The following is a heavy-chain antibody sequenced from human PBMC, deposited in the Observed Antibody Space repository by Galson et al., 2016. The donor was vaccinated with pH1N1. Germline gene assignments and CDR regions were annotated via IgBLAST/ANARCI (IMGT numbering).Heavy chain of an antibody. V-gene: IGHV3-23*01. CDR3: AKDLGRYSEIDY. CDR1: GFTFINYA. D-gene: IGHD1-26*01. CDR2: ISDTGDPT. J-gene: IGHJ4*02. Sequence: SLRLSCAASGFTFINYAMSWVRQAPGKGLEWVSTISDTGDPTYYADSVKGRFTISRDNSNNTVYLRMNSLRVEDTAVYYCAKDLGRYSEIDYWGQGTLVTVSS.